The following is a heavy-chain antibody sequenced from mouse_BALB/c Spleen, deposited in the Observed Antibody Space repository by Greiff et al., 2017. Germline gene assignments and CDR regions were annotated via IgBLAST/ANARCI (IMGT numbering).Heavy chain of an antibody. V-gene: IGHV5-17*02. CDR2: ISSGSSTI. D-gene: IGHD1-1*01. J-gene: IGHJ2*01. CDR1: GFTFSSFG. CDR3: ARNYGSVYYFDY. Sequence: EVQRVESGGGLVQPGGSRKLSCAASGFTFSSFGMHWVRQAPEKGLEWVAYISSGSSTIYYADTVKGRFTISRDNPKNTLFLQMTSLRSEDTAMYYCARNYGSVYYFDYWGQGTTLTVSS.